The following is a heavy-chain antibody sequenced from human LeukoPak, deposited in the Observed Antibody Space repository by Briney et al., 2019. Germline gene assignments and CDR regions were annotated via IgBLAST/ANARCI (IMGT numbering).Heavy chain of an antibody. V-gene: IGHV3-21*01. J-gene: IGHJ4*02. D-gene: IGHD3-22*01. CDR1: GFIFSSYS. CDR2: ISISSTYS. Sequence: KPGGSLRLSCVAFGFIFSSYSMNWVRQAPGKGLEWVSSISISSTYSYYADSVKGRFTISRDNAKSSLFLQMNSLRVEDTAVYYCALIGDGGYYKPDYWGQGTLVTVSS. CDR3: ALIGDGGYYKPDY.